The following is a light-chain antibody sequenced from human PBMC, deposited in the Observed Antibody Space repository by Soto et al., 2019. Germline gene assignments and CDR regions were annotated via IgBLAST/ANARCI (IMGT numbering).Light chain of an antibody. CDR1: QSVSSSY. V-gene: IGKV3D-20*02. J-gene: IGKJ5*01. CDR2: DAS. Sequence: IVLTQSPATLPLSPGERATLSCGASQSVSSSYLAWYQKKPGQAPRLPIYDASNRATGIPARVSGSGSGTDFTLTISSLEPEDVAVYYCQQRSNWPITFGQGTRLEIK. CDR3: QQRSNWPIT.